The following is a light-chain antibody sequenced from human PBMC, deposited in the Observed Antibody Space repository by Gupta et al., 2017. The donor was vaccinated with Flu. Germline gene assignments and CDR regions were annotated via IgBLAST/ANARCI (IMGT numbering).Light chain of an antibody. Sequence: DIGMTQSPDSLAVSLGERATINCKSSQSLLYRSDNKNYLAWYQQKPGQPPKLLIYWASSRQYGVPDRFSGSGSGTDFSLTISSRQAEDVAVYFCQQYYSPLLYSFGQGTKLEI. V-gene: IGKV4-1*01. CDR2: WAS. CDR1: QSLLYRSDNKNY. CDR3: QQYYSPLLYS. J-gene: IGKJ2*03.